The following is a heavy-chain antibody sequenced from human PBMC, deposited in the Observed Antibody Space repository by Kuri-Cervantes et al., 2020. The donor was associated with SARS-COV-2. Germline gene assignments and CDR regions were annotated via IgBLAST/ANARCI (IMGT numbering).Heavy chain of an antibody. V-gene: IGHV4-39*07. CDR2: IYHSGST. CDR1: GGSISSSSYY. CDR3: ARVPGGAAASGHFDL. Sequence: SETLSLTCTVSGGSISSSSYYWGWIRQPPGKGLEWIGSIYHSGSTYYNPSLKSRVTISVDTSKNQFSLKLSSVTAADTAVYYCARVPGGAAASGHFDLWGRGTLVTVSS. J-gene: IGHJ2*01. D-gene: IGHD6-13*01.